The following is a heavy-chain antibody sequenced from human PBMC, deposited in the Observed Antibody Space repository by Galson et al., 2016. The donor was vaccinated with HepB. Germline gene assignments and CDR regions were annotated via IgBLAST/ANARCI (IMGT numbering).Heavy chain of an antibody. J-gene: IGHJ4*02. D-gene: IGHD5/OR15-5a*01. CDR2: IYYSGDIT. V-gene: IGHV4-59*08. CDR3: ARHRGVSHLFDS. CDR1: GGSIINYY. Sequence: SETLSLTCTVSGGSIINYYWSWIRQPPGKGLEWLGYIYYSGDITSYNPALKSRVAMSVDTSKDQFSLKLTSVTAADTAMYYCARHRGVSHLFDSWGQGTLVTVSS.